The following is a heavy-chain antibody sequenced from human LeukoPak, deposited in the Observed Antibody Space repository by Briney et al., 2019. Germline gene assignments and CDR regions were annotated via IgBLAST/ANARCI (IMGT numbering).Heavy chain of an antibody. CDR2: IKHDGSER. CDR1: GFTFSSYY. D-gene: IGHD2/OR15-2a*01. V-gene: IGHV3-7*01. Sequence: PGGSLRLSCAASGFTFSSYYMSWVRQAPGKGLEWVANIKHDGSERYYADSVQGRFIISRDNVKNSLYLQMNSLRVEDTAVYYCARGHCIGTTCYSSLYDYWGLGTLVTVSS. J-gene: IGHJ4*02. CDR3: ARGHCIGTTCYSSLYDY.